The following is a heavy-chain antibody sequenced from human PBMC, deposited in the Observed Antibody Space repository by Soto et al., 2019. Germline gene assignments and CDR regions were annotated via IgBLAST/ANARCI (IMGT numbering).Heavy chain of an antibody. D-gene: IGHD2-21*02. J-gene: IGHJ3*02. CDR3: VGYSRGDSCSGLGSFDI. CDR2: VSGSGIT. CDR1: GFTFGDYT. Sequence: EVQLLESGGGWVQPGGSLRLSCAASGFTFGDYTMGWVRQAPGKGLEWVSGVSGSGITHYADAVKGYITTSRDNSKNTVYVPLTGLRLEGMGFYYCVGYSRGDSCSGLGSFDIWGQGAMVTVPS. V-gene: IGHV3-23*01.